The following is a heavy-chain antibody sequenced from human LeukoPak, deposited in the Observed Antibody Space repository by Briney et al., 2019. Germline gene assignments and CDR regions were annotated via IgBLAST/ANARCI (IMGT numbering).Heavy chain of an antibody. CDR2: INPSGGST. J-gene: IGHJ4*02. CDR1: GYTFTSYY. V-gene: IGHV1-46*03. Sequence: ASVKVSCKASGYTFTSYYMHLVRQAPGQGLEWMGIINPSGGSTSYAQKFQGRVTMTRDTSTSTVYMELSSLRSEDTAVYYCARDLFAYCGGDCYSPFDYWGQGTLVTVSS. CDR3: ARDLFAYCGGDCYSPFDY. D-gene: IGHD2-21*01.